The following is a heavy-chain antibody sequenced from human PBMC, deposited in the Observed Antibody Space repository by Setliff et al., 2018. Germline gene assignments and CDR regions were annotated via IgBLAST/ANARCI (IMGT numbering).Heavy chain of an antibody. CDR3: ARGRAHYYFSGSFMDY. J-gene: IGHJ4*02. CDR1: GYTFLNYD. CDR2: MNAGNGNT. Sequence: ASVKVSCKASGYTFLNYDIHWVRQAPGQGLEWMGWMNAGNGNTEYSQKFKGRVTLSRDTSANIAYMELRSLTSEDTAVYYCARGRAHYYFSGSFMDYWGQGTL. D-gene: IGHD3-10*01. V-gene: IGHV1-3*01.